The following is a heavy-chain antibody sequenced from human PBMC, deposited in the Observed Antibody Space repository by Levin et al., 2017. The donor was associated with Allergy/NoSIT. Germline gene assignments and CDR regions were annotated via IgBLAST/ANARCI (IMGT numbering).Heavy chain of an antibody. V-gene: IGHV3-23*01. CDR3: AKDRYYDSSGSPDAFDI. Sequence: PGGSLRLSCAASGFTFSSYAMSWVRQAPGKGLEWVSAISVYGGSTYYADSVKGRFTISRDNSKNMLYLQMNSLRAEDTAVYYCAKDRYYDSSGSPDAFDIWGQGTMVTVSS. CDR1: GFTFSSYA. J-gene: IGHJ3*02. D-gene: IGHD3-22*01. CDR2: ISVYGGST.